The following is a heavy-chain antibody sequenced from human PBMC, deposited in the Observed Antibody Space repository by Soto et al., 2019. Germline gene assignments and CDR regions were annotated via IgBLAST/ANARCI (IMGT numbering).Heavy chain of an antibody. J-gene: IGHJ4*02. CDR2: INAGNGHT. D-gene: IGHD6-19*01. V-gene: IGHV1-3*05. CDR3: ARAVSVPADFDY. CDR1: GYTFTVYA. Sequence: QVQLVQSGAEEKKPGASVKVSCKASGYTFTVYAIHWVRQAPGQRLEWMGWINAGNGHTKYSQKFQGRVTITRDTSASTAYMELSSLRAEDTALYYCARAVSVPADFDYWGQRTLVTVSS.